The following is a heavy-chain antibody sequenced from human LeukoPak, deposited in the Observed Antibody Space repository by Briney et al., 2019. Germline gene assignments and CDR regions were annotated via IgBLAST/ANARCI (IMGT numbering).Heavy chain of an antibody. V-gene: IGHV3-48*03. CDR3: AGNPAYTSGWSDYGMDV. D-gene: IGHD6-19*01. Sequence: GGSLRLSCAASGFTFSRYEMNWVRQAPGKGLEWVSYISSSGRTIYYADSVKGRFTISRDNAKNSLYLQMNSLRAEDTAVYYCAGNPAYTSGWSDYGMDVWGQGTTVTVSS. J-gene: IGHJ6*02. CDR2: ISSSGRTI. CDR1: GFTFSRYE.